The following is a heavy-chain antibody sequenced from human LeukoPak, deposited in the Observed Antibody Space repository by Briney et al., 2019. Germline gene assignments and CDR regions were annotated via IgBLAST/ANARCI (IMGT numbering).Heavy chain of an antibody. Sequence: PGGSLRLSCAASGFTFSSYEMNWVRQAPGKGLEWVSYISSSGSTIYYADSVKGRFTISRDNAKNSLYLQMNSLRDEDTAVYYCARAGGYYGDGRDNAFDIWGQGTMVTVSS. CDR1: GFTFSSYE. CDR3: ARAGGYYGDGRDNAFDI. V-gene: IGHV3-48*03. J-gene: IGHJ3*02. CDR2: ISSSGSTI. D-gene: IGHD3-3*01.